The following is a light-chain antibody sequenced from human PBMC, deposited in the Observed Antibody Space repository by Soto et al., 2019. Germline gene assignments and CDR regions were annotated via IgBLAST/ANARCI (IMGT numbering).Light chain of an antibody. CDR2: KAS. J-gene: IGKJ2*01. Sequence: IQVTQSPSTLSASVGDRVTITCRASQTISNSLAWYQQKPGKAPKLLIYKASSLQSGVPSRFSGSGSGTEFTHTISSLQPDDFATYYCQQYNTTFGQGTKVDIK. CDR3: QQYNTT. CDR1: QTISNS. V-gene: IGKV1-5*03.